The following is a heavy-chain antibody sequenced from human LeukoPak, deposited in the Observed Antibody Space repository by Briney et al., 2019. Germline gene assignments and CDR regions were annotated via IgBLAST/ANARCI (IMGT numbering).Heavy chain of an antibody. CDR1: GFTFSSYW. J-gene: IGHJ5*02. CDR2: INSDASST. V-gene: IGHV3-74*01. D-gene: IGHD2-2*01. CDR3: ARSRGYCSSTSCYPDNWFDP. Sequence: PGGSLRLSCAASGFTFSSYWVHWVRQAPGKGLVWVSRINSDASSTSYADSVKGRFTISRDNAKNTLYLQMNSLRAEDTAVYYCARSRGYCSSTSCYPDNWFDPWGQGTLVTVSS.